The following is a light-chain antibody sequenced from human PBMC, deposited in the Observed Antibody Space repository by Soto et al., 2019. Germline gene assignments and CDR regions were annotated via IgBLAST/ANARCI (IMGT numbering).Light chain of an antibody. V-gene: IGLV1-40*01. J-gene: IGLJ3*02. CDR1: SSNIGADYD. CDR2: GNS. CDR3: QSSDSSQSAVV. Sequence: QSVLTQPPSVSGAPGQRVTISCTGSSSNIGADYDVHWYQQLPGTAPKLLIYGNSNRPSGVPDRFSGSKSGTSASLAITGLQAEDAADYYCQSSDSSQSAVVFGGGTKLPVL.